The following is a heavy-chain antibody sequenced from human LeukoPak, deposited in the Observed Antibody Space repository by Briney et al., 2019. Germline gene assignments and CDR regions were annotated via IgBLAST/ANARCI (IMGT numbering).Heavy chain of an antibody. D-gene: IGHD5-18*01. V-gene: IGHV4-34*01. Sequence: PSETLSLTCAVYGGSFSGYYWSWIRQPPGKGLEWIGEINHSGSTNYNPSLKSRVTISVDTSKNQFSLKLSSVTAADTAVYYCARGGYSYGRGVGYYYYMDVWGKGTTVTVSS. CDR1: GGSFSGYY. CDR3: ARGGYSYGRGVGYYYYMDV. CDR2: INHSGST. J-gene: IGHJ6*03.